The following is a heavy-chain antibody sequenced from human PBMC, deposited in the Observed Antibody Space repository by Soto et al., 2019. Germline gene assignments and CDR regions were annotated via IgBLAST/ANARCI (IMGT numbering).Heavy chain of an antibody. CDR2: ISYDGSNK. D-gene: IGHD2-21*02. CDR1: GFTFSSYG. CDR3: AKGHIVVVTAPIDY. V-gene: IGHV3-30*18. J-gene: IGHJ4*02. Sequence: GGSLRLSCAASGFTFSSYGMHWVRQAPGKGLEWVAVISYDGSNKYYADSVKGRFTISRDNSKNTLYLQMNSLRAEDTAVYYCAKGHIVVVTAPIDYWGQGTLVTVSS.